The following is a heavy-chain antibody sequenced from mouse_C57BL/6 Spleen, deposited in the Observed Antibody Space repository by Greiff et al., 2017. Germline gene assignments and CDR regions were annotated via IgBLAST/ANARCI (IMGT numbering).Heavy chain of an antibody. D-gene: IGHD3-2*02. Sequence: VQLQQSGPELVKPGASVKIPCKASGYTFTDYNMDWVKQSHGKSLEWIGDINPNNGGTIYNQKFKGKATLTVDKSSSTAYMELRSLTSEDTAVYYCARGEGSGYFAYWGQGTLVTVSA. CDR3: ARGEGSGYFAY. CDR2: INPNNGGT. J-gene: IGHJ3*01. CDR1: GYTFTDYN. V-gene: IGHV1-18*01.